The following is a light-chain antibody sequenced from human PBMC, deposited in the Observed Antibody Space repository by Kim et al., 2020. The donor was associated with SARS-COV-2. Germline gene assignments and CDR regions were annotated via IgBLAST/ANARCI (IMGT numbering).Light chain of an antibody. Sequence: PEGTATLPRGPTTEAGTSGLWPYWYQQKPGQAPRTLIYDTSNKLSWTPARFSGSLLGGKAALTLSGAQPEDEADYYCSLSYTGVVIFGGGTQLTVL. J-gene: IGLJ2*01. CDR1: TEAGTSGLW. CDR2: DTS. CDR3: SLSYTGVVI. V-gene: IGLV7-46*01.